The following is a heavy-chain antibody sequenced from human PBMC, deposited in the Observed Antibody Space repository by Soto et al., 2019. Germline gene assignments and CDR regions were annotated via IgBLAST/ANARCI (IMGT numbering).Heavy chain of an antibody. D-gene: IGHD2-2*01. J-gene: IGHJ4*02. CDR1: GGSFSGYY. Sequence: QVQLQQWGAGLLKPSETLSLTRAVYGGSFSGYYWSWIRQPPGKGLEWIGEINHSGSTNYNPSLKSRVTISVDTSKNQFSLKLSSVTAADTAVYYCARGRGWDIVVVPAAILDYWGQGTLVTVSS. CDR2: INHSGST. CDR3: ARGRGWDIVVVPAAILDY. V-gene: IGHV4-34*01.